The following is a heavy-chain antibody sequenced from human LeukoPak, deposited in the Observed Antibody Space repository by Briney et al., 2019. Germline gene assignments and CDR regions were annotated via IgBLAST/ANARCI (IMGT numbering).Heavy chain of an antibody. D-gene: IGHD1-26*01. CDR1: GFTFSIYA. V-gene: IGHV3-23*01. CDR3: AKGAGGSYIHYYGLDV. J-gene: IGHJ6*02. Sequence: QSGGSLRLSCAASGFTFSIYAMSWVRQAPGKGLEWVSAIRDSGANTFYADSVKGRFTISRDNFKNTMLLEMNGLRAEDTAVYYCAKGAGGSYIHYYGLDVWGQGTTVTVSS. CDR2: IRDSGANT.